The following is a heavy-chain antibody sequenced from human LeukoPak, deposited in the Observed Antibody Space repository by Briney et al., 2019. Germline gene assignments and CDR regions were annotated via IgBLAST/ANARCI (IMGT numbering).Heavy chain of an antibody. CDR3: AREGTDIVVVPAAMLDY. CDR1: GYTFTSYG. D-gene: IGHD2-2*01. J-gene: IGHJ4*02. V-gene: IGHV1-18*04. CDR2: ISAYNGNT. Sequence: ASVTVSCKASGYTFTSYGISWVRQAPGQGLEWMGWISAYNGNTNYAQKLQGRVTMTTDTSTSTAYMELRSLRSDDTAVYYCAREGTDIVVVPAAMLDYWGQGTLVTVSS.